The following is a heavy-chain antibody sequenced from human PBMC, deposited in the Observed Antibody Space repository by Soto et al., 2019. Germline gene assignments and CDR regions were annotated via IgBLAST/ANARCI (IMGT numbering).Heavy chain of an antibody. J-gene: IGHJ4*02. Sequence: EVPLVESGGGLVQPGGSLRLSCAASGFTFSTYSMNWVRQAPGKGLEWVSYISSSSSAVYYADSVKGRFTISRDNAKNSLYLQMNSLRAEDTAVYYCAKARYFDYWGQGTLVTVSS. V-gene: IGHV3-48*01. CDR1: GFTFSTYS. CDR2: ISSSSSAV. CDR3: AKARYFDY.